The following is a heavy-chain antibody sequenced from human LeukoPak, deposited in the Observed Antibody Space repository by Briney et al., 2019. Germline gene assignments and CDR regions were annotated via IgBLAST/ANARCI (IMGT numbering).Heavy chain of an antibody. V-gene: IGHV4-34*01. Sequence: SETLSLTCAVYGGSLIGYYWSWVRQPAGKGLEGIGEINNSGSTNYHPPLKSRVTIPVDTAKNQFSLKRSSGTAADTAVYYCAKGFRVRGVHDYWGQGALVTVSS. CDR2: INNSGST. CDR3: AKGFRVRGVHDY. D-gene: IGHD3-10*01. CDR1: GGSLIGYY. J-gene: IGHJ4*02.